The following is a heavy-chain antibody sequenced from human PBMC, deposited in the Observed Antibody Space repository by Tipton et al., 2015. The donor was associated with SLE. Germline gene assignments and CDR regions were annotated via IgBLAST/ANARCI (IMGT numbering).Heavy chain of an antibody. CDR2: IHYTESA. CDR3: ARDKTSNYYDSSGSLDY. V-gene: IGHV4-59*01. D-gene: IGHD3-22*01. CDR1: GGSISSYY. J-gene: IGHJ4*02. Sequence: TLSLTCTVSGGSISSYYWSWIRQPPGKGLEWIGYIHYTESANYNPSLKSRVTISVDTSKNQFSLKLSSVTAADTAVYYCARDKTSNYYDSSGSLDYWGQGTLVTVSS.